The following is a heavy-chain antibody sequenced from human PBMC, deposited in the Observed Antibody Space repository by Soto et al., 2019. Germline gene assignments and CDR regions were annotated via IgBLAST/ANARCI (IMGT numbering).Heavy chain of an antibody. CDR2: IDNHGDGT. V-gene: IGHV3-74*01. J-gene: IGHJ3*01. CDR3: GTVFEK. Sequence: EVQVVESGGGLVQPGGYLRLSCAASGFTFTNYWMHWVRQVPGEGLVWVSRIDNHGDGTSYADFVKGRFTISRDNAKNTLCRQMKSLRVEDTAIYYCGTVFEKWGQGTMVTVSS. CDR1: GFTFTNYW.